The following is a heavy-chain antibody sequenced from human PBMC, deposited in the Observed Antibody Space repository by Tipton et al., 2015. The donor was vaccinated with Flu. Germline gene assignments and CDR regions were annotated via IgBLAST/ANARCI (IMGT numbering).Heavy chain of an antibody. V-gene: IGHV4-38-2*01. Sequence: TLSLTCAVSGYSISSGYYWGWIRQPPGKGLEWIGEVTHSGSTNYSPSLKSRVSMSVDKSKNQFSLRLSSVAAADTAVYFCARAPYTSGWYWFDPWGQGTLVTVSS. J-gene: IGHJ5*02. CDR3: ARAPYTSGWYWFDP. D-gene: IGHD6-19*01. CDR1: GYSISSGYY. CDR2: VTHSGST.